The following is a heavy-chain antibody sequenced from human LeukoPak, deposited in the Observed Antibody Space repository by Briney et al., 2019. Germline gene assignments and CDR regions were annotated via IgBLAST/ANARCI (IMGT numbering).Heavy chain of an antibody. Sequence: PGGSLRLPCAASGLTFSSYGMHWVRQAPGKGLEWVAVISYDGSNKYYADSVKGRFTISRDNSKNTLYLQMNSLRAEDTAVYYCAKDSRYCSGGSCYYFDYWGQGTLVTVSS. CDR2: ISYDGSNK. J-gene: IGHJ4*02. V-gene: IGHV3-30*18. CDR3: AKDSRYCSGGSCYYFDY. D-gene: IGHD2-15*01. CDR1: GLTFSSYG.